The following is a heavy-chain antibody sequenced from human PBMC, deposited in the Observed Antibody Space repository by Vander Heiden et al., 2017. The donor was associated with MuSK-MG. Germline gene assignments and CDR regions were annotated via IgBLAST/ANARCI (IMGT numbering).Heavy chain of an antibody. J-gene: IGHJ4*02. CDR2: ISWNSGSI. D-gene: IGHD6-19*01. CDR3: AKDGGAVAGTGPFDY. V-gene: IGHV3-9*01. CDR1: GFTFDEYA. Sequence: EVQLVESGGGLVQPGRSLRLSCAASGFTFDEYAMHWVRQAPGKGLEWVSGISWNSGSIGYADSVKGRFTISRDNAKNSLYLQMNSLRAEDTALYYCAKDGGAVAGTGPFDYWGQGTLVTVSS.